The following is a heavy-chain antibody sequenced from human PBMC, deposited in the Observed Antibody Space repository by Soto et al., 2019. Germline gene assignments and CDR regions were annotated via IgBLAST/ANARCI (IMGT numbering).Heavy chain of an antibody. D-gene: IGHD2-15*01. J-gene: IGHJ5*02. Sequence: QLQLQESGPGLVKPSETLSLTCTVSGGSISSSSYYWGWIRQPPGKGLEWIGSIYYSGSTYYNPSLKRRVTISVDTSKNHVSLKLSSVTAADTAVYYCAGHVRTLGYCSGGSCYSCWFDPWGQGTLVTVSS. V-gene: IGHV4-39*01. CDR3: AGHVRTLGYCSGGSCYSCWFDP. CDR1: GGSISSSSYY. CDR2: IYYSGST.